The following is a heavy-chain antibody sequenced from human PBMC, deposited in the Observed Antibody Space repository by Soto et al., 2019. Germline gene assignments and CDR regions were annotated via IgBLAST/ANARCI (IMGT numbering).Heavy chain of an antibody. J-gene: IGHJ4*02. CDR1: GFTFSSYA. V-gene: IGHV3-30-3*01. CDR2: ISYDGSNS. CDR3: ARESSIYSSSWYYFDL. D-gene: IGHD6-13*01. Sequence: PGGSLRLSCAASGFTFSSYAVHWVRQAPGKGLEWVALISYDGSNSYYADSVKGRFTISRDNSENTLYLQMNSLRADDAALYYCARESSIYSSSWYYFDLWGQGTPVTFSS.